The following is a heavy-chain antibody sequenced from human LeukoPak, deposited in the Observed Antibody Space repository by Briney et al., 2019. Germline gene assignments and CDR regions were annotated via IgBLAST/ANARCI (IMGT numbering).Heavy chain of an antibody. CDR2: SRDKGNSYTT. V-gene: IGHV3-72*01. CDR3: ARDYYGSGSYDY. D-gene: IGHD3-10*01. CDR1: GFTFSDHY. J-gene: IGHJ4*02. Sequence: GGSLRLSCAASGFTFSDHYIDWVRQAPGKGLEWVGRSRDKGNSYTTAYAASVRGRFTISRDDSKNSLYLQMNSLRAEDTAVYYCARDYYGSGSYDYWGQGTLVTVSS.